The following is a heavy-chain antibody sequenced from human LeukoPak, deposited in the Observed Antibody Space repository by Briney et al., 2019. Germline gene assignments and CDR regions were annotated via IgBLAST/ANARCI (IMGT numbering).Heavy chain of an antibody. J-gene: IGHJ3*02. CDR1: GYTLTELS. V-gene: IGHV1-24*01. CDR2: FDPEDGET. D-gene: IGHD3-10*01. CDR3: ATVSPFNLWFGENAAAFDI. Sequence: GASVKVSCKVSGYTLTELSMHWVRQAPGKGLEWMRGFDPEDGETIYAQKFQGRVTMTEDTSTDTAYMELSSLRSEDTAVYYCATVSPFNLWFGENAAAFDIWGQGTMVTVSS.